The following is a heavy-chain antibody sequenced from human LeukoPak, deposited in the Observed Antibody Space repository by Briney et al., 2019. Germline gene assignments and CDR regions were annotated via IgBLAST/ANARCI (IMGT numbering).Heavy chain of an antibody. CDR2: IKSKTDGGTT. J-gene: IGHJ6*03. Sequence: GGSLRLSCAASGFIFSTYWMSWVRQAPGKGLEWVGRIKSKTDGGTTDYAAPVKGRFTISRDDSKNTLYLQMNSLKTEDTAVYYCTAAYSYGPGYYYYMDVWGKGTTVTVSS. CDR3: TAAYSYGPGYYYYMDV. D-gene: IGHD5-18*01. CDR1: GFIFSTYW. V-gene: IGHV3-15*01.